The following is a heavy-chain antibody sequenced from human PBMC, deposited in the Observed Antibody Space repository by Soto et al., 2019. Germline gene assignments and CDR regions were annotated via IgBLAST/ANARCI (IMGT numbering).Heavy chain of an antibody. Sequence: EVQLVESGGGLVQPGGSLRLSCAASGFTFSSYWMHWVRQAPGKGLVWVSRINSDGSSTSYADSVKGRFTISRDNAKNTLYLQMNSLRAEDTAVYYCASDFRKADAFDICGQGTMVTVSS. V-gene: IGHV3-74*01. CDR3: ASDFRKADAFDI. CDR1: GFTFSSYW. CDR2: INSDGSST. J-gene: IGHJ3*02.